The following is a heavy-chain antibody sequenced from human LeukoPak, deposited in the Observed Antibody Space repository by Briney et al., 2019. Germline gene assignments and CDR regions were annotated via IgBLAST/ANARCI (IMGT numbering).Heavy chain of an antibody. Sequence: SETLSLTCTVSGGSINSLYWNWIRQLPGKGLEWIGYIHYSGITNYNPSFNSRVTISLDTSKNQFSLKLTSVTAADMAVYYCARGSRAVTTSSNIHPCYFDYWGQGTLVTVSS. V-gene: IGHV4-59*01. CDR2: IHYSGIT. CDR3: ARGSRAVTTSSNIHPCYFDY. D-gene: IGHD4-17*01. CDR1: GGSINSLY. J-gene: IGHJ4*02.